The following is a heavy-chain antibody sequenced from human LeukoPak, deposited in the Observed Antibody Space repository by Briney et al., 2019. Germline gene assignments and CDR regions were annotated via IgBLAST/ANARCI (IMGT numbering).Heavy chain of an antibody. J-gene: IGHJ4*02. V-gene: IGHV3-73*01. CDR3: TRGIGYCSGGSCYFDY. D-gene: IGHD2-15*01. CDR1: GFTFSGSA. Sequence: GGSLRLSCAASGFTFSGSAMHWVRQASGKGLEWVGRIRSKANSCATAYAASVKGRFTISRDDSKNTAYLQMNSLKTEDTAVYYCTRGIGYCSGGSCYFDYWGQGTLVTVSS. CDR2: IRSKANSCAT.